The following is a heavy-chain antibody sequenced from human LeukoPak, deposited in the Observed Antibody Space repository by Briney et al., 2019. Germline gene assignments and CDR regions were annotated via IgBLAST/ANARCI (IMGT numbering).Heavy chain of an antibody. CDR3: ARDNPSDFWSGYPSYMDV. D-gene: IGHD3-3*01. Sequence: ASVKVSCKASGYTFTSYGISWVRQAPGQGLEWMGWISAYNGNTNYAQKLQGRVTMTTDTSTSTAYMELRSLRSDDTAVYYCARDNPSDFWSGYPSYMDVWGKGTTVTVSS. CDR1: GYTFTSYG. J-gene: IGHJ6*03. CDR2: ISAYNGNT. V-gene: IGHV1-18*01.